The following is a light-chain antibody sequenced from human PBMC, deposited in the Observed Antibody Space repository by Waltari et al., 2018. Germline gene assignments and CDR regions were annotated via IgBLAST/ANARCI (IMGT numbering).Light chain of an antibody. V-gene: IGLV3-1*01. J-gene: IGLJ1*01. CDR2: QDS. CDR1: KLGDKY. CDR3: QAWDSSTANYV. Sequence: SYELTQPPSVSVSPGPTASITCSGEKLGDKYEGWYQQKPGQSPVLVIYQDSKRPSGIPERFSGSNSGNTATLTISGTQAMDEADYYCQAWDSSTANYVFGTGTKVTVL.